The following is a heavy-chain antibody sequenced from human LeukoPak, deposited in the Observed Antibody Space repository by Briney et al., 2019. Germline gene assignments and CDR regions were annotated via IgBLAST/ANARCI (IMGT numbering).Heavy chain of an antibody. CDR2: INPNSGGT. CDR1: GYTFTGYY. Sequence: GASVKVSCKASGYTFTGYYMHWVRQAPGQGLEWMGWINPNSGGTNYAQKFQGRVTMTRDTSISTAYMELSRLRSDDTAVYYCAGDRSIDWPYYYMDVWGKGTTVTVSS. CDR3: AGDRSIDWPYYYMDV. J-gene: IGHJ6*03. D-gene: IGHD3-9*01. V-gene: IGHV1-2*02.